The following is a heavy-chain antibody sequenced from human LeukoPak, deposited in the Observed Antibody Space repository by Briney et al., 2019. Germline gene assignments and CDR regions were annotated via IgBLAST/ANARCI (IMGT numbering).Heavy chain of an antibody. Sequence: GGSLRLSCSASGFPFSSYAMHWVRQAPGKGLEYVSAISDSGGSTYYADSVKGRFTISRDNSKNTLYLQMSSLRAEDTAVYFCVTRGDYYDSSGQYYFDYWGQGTLVTVSS. J-gene: IGHJ4*02. CDR2: ISDSGGST. CDR3: VTRGDYYDSSGQYYFDY. D-gene: IGHD3-22*01. CDR1: GFPFSSYA. V-gene: IGHV3-64D*09.